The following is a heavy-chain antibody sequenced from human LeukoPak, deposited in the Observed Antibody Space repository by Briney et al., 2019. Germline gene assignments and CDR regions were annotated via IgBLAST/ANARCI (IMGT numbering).Heavy chain of an antibody. J-gene: IGHJ4*02. CDR3: ARDQEYDFWSVNDY. CDR2: IKQDGSEK. D-gene: IGHD3-3*01. CDR1: GFTFSSYW. V-gene: IGHV3-7*01. Sequence: GGSLRLSCAGSGFTFSSYWMSWVRQAPGKGLEWVANIKQDGSEKYYVDSVKGRFTISRDNAKNSLYLQMNSLRAEDTAVYYCARDQEYDFWSVNDYWGQGTLVTVSS.